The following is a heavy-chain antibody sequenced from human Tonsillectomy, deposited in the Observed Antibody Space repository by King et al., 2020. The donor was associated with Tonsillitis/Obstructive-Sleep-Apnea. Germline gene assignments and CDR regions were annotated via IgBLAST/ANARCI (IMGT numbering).Heavy chain of an antibody. J-gene: IGHJ6*03. CDR1: GFIFGDYA. V-gene: IGHV3-49*04. Sequence: QLVQSGGALVQPGRSLRLSCTASGFIFGDYAMTWVRQAPGKGLEWVGFITSKAYGGTTEYAASVEGRFTISRDDSKSIAYLQMNRLKTEDTALYYCTRDRIDSGNYFHYYHMDVWGKGTTGTVSS. CDR3: TRDRIDSGNYFHYYHMDV. D-gene: IGHD1-26*01. CDR2: ITSKAYGGTT.